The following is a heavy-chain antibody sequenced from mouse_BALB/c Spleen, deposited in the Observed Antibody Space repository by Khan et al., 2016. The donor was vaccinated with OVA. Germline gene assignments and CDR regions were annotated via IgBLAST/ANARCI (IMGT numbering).Heavy chain of an antibody. V-gene: IGHV3-2*02. Sequence: EVQRVESGPGLVKPSQSLSLTCTVTGYSITSDYAWNWIRQFPGNKLEWMGFISYSGNTNYNPSLKSRATITRDTSKNQFFMHLNSVTTEDTATYYCARVYGGDFDYWGQGTTLTVSS. CDR2: ISYSGNT. J-gene: IGHJ2*01. D-gene: IGHD1-1*01. CDR1: GYSITSDYA. CDR3: ARVYGGDFDY.